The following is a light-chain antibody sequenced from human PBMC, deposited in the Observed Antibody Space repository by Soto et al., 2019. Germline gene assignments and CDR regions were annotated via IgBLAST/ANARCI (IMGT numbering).Light chain of an antibody. J-gene: IGLJ2*01. CDR3: QTWGTGIHVV. CDR2: LNSDGSH. CDR1: SGHSSYA. Sequence: QSVLTQSPSASASLGASVKLTCTLSSGHSSYAITWHQQQPEKGPRYLMKLNSDGSHYKGDGIPDRFSGSSSGAERYLIISSLQSEDEADYYCQTWGTGIHVVFGGGTKLTVL. V-gene: IGLV4-69*01.